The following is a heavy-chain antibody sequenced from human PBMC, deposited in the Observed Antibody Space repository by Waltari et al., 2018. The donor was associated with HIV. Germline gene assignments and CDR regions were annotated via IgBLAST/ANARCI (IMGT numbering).Heavy chain of an antibody. J-gene: IGHJ3*02. CDR2: IYRTGTT. Sequence: QVQLQESGPRLVKASETLSLTCTVSASSISSNYYWGWIRQPPGKGLQWIGSIYRTGTTYYYPSLKSRVTISADLSKNQFSLKLTSVSAADTAVYYCARDQDYYDSSGYTCYAFDIWGQGTSVTVSS. CDR3: ARDQDYYDSSGYTCYAFDI. D-gene: IGHD3-22*01. V-gene: IGHV4-38-2*02. CDR1: ASSISSNYY.